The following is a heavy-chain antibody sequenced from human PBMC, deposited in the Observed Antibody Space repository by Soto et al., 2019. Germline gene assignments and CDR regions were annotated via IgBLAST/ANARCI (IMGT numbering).Heavy chain of an antibody. CDR1: GYTFTKYA. J-gene: IGHJ4*02. CDR2: INTGNGNT. Sequence: GASVKVSCKASGYTFTKYAIHWVRQAPGQRLEWMGWINTGNGNTKYSQKFQGRVTITRDTSATTAYMELSSLRSEDTTVYLCARGGNEWSSSSVLDYWGQGTLVTVSS. D-gene: IGHD6-6*01. CDR3: ARGGNEWSSSSVLDY. V-gene: IGHV1-3*04.